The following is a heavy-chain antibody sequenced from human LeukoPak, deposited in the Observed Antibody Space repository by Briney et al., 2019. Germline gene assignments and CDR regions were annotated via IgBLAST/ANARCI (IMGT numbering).Heavy chain of an antibody. CDR1: GYTFTDYY. Sequence: EASVKVSCKASGYTFTDYYMHWVRQAPGQGLEWMGWIDPNSGDTNYAQKFQGRVTMTRGTSISTAYMELSRLRSDDTAVYYCASVDDSSGYYPDYWGQGTLVTVSS. CDR2: IDPNSGDT. J-gene: IGHJ4*02. D-gene: IGHD3-22*01. CDR3: ASVDDSSGYYPDY. V-gene: IGHV1-2*02.